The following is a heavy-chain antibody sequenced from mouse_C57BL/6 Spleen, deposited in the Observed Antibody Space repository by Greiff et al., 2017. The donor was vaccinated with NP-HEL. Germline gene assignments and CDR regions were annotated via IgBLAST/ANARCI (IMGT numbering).Heavy chain of an antibody. Sequence: QVQLQQPGAELVKPGASVKLSCKASGYTFTSYWMHWVKQRPGRGLELIGRIDPNSGGTKYNEQFKSKATLTVDKPSSTAYMQLSSLTSEDAAVYYCARTYYSNYFDYWGQGTTLTVSS. V-gene: IGHV1-72*01. CDR3: ARTYYSNYFDY. CDR2: IDPNSGGT. CDR1: GYTFTSYW. D-gene: IGHD2-5*01. J-gene: IGHJ2*01.